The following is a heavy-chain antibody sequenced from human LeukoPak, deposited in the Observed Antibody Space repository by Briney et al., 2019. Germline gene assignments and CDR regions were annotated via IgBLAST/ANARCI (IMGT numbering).Heavy chain of an antibody. D-gene: IGHD6-13*01. CDR3: ARARTQRPSNSWYNYYYYYMDV. J-gene: IGHJ6*03. Sequence: SETLSLTCTVSGGSTSSYYWSWIRQPPGKGLEWIGYIYYSGSTNYNPSLKSRVTISVDTSKNQFSLKLSSVTAADTAVYYCARARTQRPSNSWYNYYYYYMDVWGKGTTVTVSS. V-gene: IGHV4-59*08. CDR2: IYYSGST. CDR1: GGSTSSYY.